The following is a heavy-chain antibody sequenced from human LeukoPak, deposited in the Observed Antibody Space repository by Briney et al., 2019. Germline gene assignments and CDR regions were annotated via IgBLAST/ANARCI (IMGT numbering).Heavy chain of an antibody. J-gene: IGHJ5*02. CDR3: AKNGQSGFSFDP. V-gene: IGHV4-34*01. CDR1: GGSLNGYY. Sequence: SETLSLTCAVYGGSLNGYYWSWIRQPPGKGLEWIGEGGNSGGTKFNPSLKSRVTISADTSKNQFSLKLSSVTAVDTAVYYCAKNGQSGFSFDPWGQGTPVTVSS. D-gene: IGHD1-26*01. CDR2: GGNSGGT.